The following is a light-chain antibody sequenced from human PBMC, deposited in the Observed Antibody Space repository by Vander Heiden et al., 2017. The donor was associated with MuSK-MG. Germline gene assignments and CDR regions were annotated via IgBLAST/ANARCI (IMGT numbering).Light chain of an antibody. CDR2: AAS. Sequence: DSQMTQAPSSLSASVGDRVTITCRASQSISSYLNWYQQKPVKAPKLLIYAASSLQSRVSSRFSGSGSGTDFTLTISSLQPADFATYYCQQSDSTPRTFGQGTKVEIK. J-gene: IGKJ1*01. CDR1: QSISSY. V-gene: IGKV1-39*01. CDR3: QQSDSTPRT.